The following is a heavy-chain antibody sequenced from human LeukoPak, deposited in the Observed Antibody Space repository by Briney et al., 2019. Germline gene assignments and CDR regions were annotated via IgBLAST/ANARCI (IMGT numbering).Heavy chain of an antibody. CDR1: GYTFTGYY. CDR3: ARVDYYDSSGFGY. D-gene: IGHD3-22*01. Sequence: ASVKVSCKASGYTFTGYYMHWVRQAPGQGLEWMGWINPNSGGTNYAQKFQGRVTMTRDTSISTAYMELSRLRSDDTAVYYCARVDYYDSSGFGYWGQGTLVTVSS. CDR2: INPNSGGT. J-gene: IGHJ4*02. V-gene: IGHV1-2*02.